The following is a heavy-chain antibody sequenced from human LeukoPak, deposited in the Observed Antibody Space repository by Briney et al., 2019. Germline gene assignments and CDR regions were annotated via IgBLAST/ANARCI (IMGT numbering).Heavy chain of an antibody. CDR1: GDSISTTSYY. CDR3: ARKPKYGEWSY. V-gene: IGHV4-39*07. CDR2: IYHSGST. Sequence: SETLSLTCTVSGDSISTTSYYWGWIRQSPGTGLEWIASIYHSGSTYYNPSLKSRVTISVDTSKNQFSLKLSSVTAADTAVYYCARKPKYGEWSYWGQGTLVTVSS. D-gene: IGHD2-8*01. J-gene: IGHJ4*02.